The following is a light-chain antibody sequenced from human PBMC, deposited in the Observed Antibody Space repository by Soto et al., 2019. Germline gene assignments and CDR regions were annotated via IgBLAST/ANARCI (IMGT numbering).Light chain of an antibody. CDR3: QQLNSYPIT. V-gene: IGKV1-9*01. Sequence: DIQLTQSPSTLPASVGDRVTITCRASQGISSYLAWYQQKPGKAPKLLIYAASTLQSGVPSRFSGSGSGTGFTLTISSLQPEDFATYYCQQLNSYPITFGQGTRLEIK. CDR2: AAS. CDR1: QGISSY. J-gene: IGKJ5*01.